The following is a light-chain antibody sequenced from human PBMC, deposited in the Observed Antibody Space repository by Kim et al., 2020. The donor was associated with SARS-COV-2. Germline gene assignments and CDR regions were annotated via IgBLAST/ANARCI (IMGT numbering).Light chain of an antibody. J-gene: IGLJ3*02. CDR3: AAWDDTLSGWV. CDR2: YTN. Sequence: QSVLTQPPSASGTPGQRVTISCSGSASNIGSTSVYWYQQFPGTAPKLLIYYTNQRPSGVPDRFSGSKSGTAASLAISGLRSEDEADYYCAAWDDTLSGWVFGGGTQLTVL. V-gene: IGLV1-47*02. CDR1: ASNIGSTS.